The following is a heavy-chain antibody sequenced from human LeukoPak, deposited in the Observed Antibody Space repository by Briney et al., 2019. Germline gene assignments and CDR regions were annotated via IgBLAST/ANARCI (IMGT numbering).Heavy chain of an antibody. CDR1: GGSISSYY. CDR3: ASRDGYNGSFDY. J-gene: IGHJ4*02. D-gene: IGHD5-24*01. V-gene: IGHV4-59*12. Sequence: SETLSLTCTVSGGSISSYYWSWIRQPPGKGLEWIGYINYSGSTNYNPSLKNRVTISVDTSQYQFSLKLSSVTTADTAVYYCASRDGYNGSFDYWGQGTLVTVSS. CDR2: INYSGST.